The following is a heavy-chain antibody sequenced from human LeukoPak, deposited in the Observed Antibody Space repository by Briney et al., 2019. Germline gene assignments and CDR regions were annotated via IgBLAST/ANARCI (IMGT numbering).Heavy chain of an antibody. CDR2: ISSSSSYI. CDR1: GFTFSSYS. J-gene: IGHJ5*02. CDR3: AKIEPPRGGRSGWYETNDL. Sequence: GGSLRLSCAASGFTFSSYSMNWVRQAPGKGLEWVSSISSSSSYIYYADSVKGRFTMSRDNSKSTLYLQMNSLRGEDSAVYFCAKIEPPRGGRSGWYETNDLWGQGTPVIVSS. D-gene: IGHD6-19*01. V-gene: IGHV3-21*04.